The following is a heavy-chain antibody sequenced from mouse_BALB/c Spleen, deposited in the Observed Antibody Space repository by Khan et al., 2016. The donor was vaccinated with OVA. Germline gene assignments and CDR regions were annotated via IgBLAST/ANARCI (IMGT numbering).Heavy chain of an antibody. J-gene: IGHJ2*01. Sequence: QVQLQQPGPELVKPGASVKISCKASGYTFTDYYINWVKQKPGQGLEWIGWIYPGSGNTKYNEKFKGMATLTVDTSSSTAYMHLSDLTSEDTAVYFCARGGFYGHSLFDYWGQGTTLTVSS. CDR2: IYPGSGNT. D-gene: IGHD1-1*01. CDR3: ARGGFYGHSLFDY. CDR1: GYTFTDYY. V-gene: IGHV1-84*02.